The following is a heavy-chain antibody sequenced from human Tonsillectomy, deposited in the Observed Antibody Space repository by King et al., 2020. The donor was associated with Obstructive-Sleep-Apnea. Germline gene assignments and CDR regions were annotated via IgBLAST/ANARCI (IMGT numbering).Heavy chain of an antibody. CDR2: IFHSGTT. CDR1: GGSIINTNL. V-gene: IGHV4-4*02. Sequence: VQLQESGPGLLKPSGTLSLTCAVSGGSIINTNLWACVRQAPWEGLEFIGQIFHSGTTHYNPSLRGRVTLSVDKSKNQFSLKLRFVTAADTAVYYCARTTYGDYALDYWGQGTLVTVSS. CDR3: ARTTYGDYALDY. D-gene: IGHD4-17*01. J-gene: IGHJ4*02.